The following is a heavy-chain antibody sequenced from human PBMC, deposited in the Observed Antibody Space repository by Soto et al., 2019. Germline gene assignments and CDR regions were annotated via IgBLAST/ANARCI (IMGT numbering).Heavy chain of an antibody. J-gene: IGHJ4*02. CDR1: GYTFTSYG. CDR3: ARGGSIAVAGNLHY. D-gene: IGHD6-19*01. V-gene: IGHV1-18*01. CDR2: ISAYNGNT. Sequence: QVQRVQSGAEVKKPGAAVKVSCTASGYTFTSYGISWVRQAPGQGLECMGWISAYNGNTNDAQKVQGRLTMTTDTSTSTAYMELRSLRSDDPAVYYCARGGSIAVAGNLHYWCQGTMVTVSS.